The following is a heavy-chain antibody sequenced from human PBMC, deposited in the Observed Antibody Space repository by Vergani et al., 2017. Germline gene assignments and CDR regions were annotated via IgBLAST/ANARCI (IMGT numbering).Heavy chain of an antibody. CDR1: GFTTGDYV. CDR2: IRSKAYGGTT. J-gene: IGHJ6*02. V-gene: IGHV3-49*03. Sequence: EAQLAESGGGLVQPGQSLRLSCTASGFTTGDYVMSWFRQAPGKGLEWVGFIRSKAYGGTTEYAASVKGRFTISRDDSKSIAYLQMNSLKTEDTAVYYCTRERNDYGDYYYYGMDVWGQGTTVTVSS. D-gene: IGHD4-17*01. CDR3: TRERNDYGDYYYYGMDV.